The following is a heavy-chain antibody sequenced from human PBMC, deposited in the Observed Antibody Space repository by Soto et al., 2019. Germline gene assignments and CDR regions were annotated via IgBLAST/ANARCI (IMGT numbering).Heavy chain of an antibody. J-gene: IGHJ5*02. CDR1: GYSISSSNW. CDR2: IYYSGST. V-gene: IGHV4-28*01. CDR3: ARTYYYFWSGYVWFDP. Sequence: QVQLQESGPGLVKPSDTLSLTCAVSGYSISSSNWWGWIRQPPGKGLEWIGYIYYSGSTYYNPSLKSRVTMSVDTSKNQFSLKLSSVTAVDTAVYYCARTYYYFWSGYVWFDPWGQGTLVTVSS. D-gene: IGHD3-3*01.